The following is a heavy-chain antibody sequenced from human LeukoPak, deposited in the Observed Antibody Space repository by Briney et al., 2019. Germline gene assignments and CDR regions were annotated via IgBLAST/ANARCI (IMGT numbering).Heavy chain of an antibody. J-gene: IGHJ1*01. V-gene: IGHV4-59*12. Sequence: PSETLSLTCTVSGGSISSYYWSWIRQPPGKGLEWIGYIYYSGSTNYNPSLKSRVTISVDTSKNQFSLMLSSVTAADTAVYYCAKAYEYFQHWGQGTLVTVSS. CDR2: IYYSGST. CDR1: GGSISSYY. CDR3: AKAYEYFQH.